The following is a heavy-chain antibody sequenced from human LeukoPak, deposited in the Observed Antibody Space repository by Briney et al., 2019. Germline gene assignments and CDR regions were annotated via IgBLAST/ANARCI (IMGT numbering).Heavy chain of an antibody. J-gene: IGHJ5*02. CDR3: ARDPLVRSGGDFWSGYLSWFDP. D-gene: IGHD3-3*01. CDR1: GYTFTGYY. Sequence: ASVKVSCKASGYTFTGYYIHWVRQAPGQGLEWMGIINPSGGSTSYAQKFQGRVTMTRDMSTSTVYMELSSLRSEDTAVYYCARDPLVRSGGDFWSGYLSWFDPWGQGTLVTVSS. V-gene: IGHV1-46*01. CDR2: INPSGGST.